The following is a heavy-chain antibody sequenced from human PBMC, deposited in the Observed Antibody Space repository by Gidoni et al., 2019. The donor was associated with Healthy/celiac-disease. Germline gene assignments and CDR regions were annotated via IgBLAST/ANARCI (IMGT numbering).Heavy chain of an antibody. J-gene: IGHJ4*02. D-gene: IGHD1-7*01. CDR2: LNHSGST. CDR1: GGSFSGYY. Sequence: QVQLQQWGAGLLQPSETLSLTCAVYGGSFSGYYWSWIRQPPGKGLEWIGELNHSGSTNYNPSLKSRVTISVDTSKNQFSLKLSSVTAADTAVYYCARGPRKGPGITGTTKSLRPSYYFDYWGQGTLVTVSS. CDR3: ARGPRKGPGITGTTKSLRPSYYFDY. V-gene: IGHV4-34*01.